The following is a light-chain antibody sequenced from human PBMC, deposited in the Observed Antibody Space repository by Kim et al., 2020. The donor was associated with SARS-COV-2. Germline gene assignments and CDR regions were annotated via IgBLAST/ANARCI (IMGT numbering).Light chain of an antibody. CDR3: QQSFIPPYT. J-gene: IGKJ2*01. Sequence: SASVGDRITFPCRASQSIGTYVHWYQQKPGKAPNILIYGATSLESGVPFRFRGSGSGTDFTLTITSLQLEDLGTYYCQQSFIPPYTFGQGTKLEI. V-gene: IGKV1-39*01. CDR1: QSIGTY. CDR2: GAT.